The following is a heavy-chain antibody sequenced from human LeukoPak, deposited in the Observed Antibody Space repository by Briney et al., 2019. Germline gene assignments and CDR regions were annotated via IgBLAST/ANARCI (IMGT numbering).Heavy chain of an antibody. CDR1: GFTFSTYA. V-gene: IGHV3-30*04. D-gene: IGHD1-14*01. CDR2: IRYDGNNK. CDR3: AKDNPLDY. J-gene: IGHJ4*02. Sequence: PGRSLRLSCAASGFTFSTYAIHWVRQAPGKGLEWVAFIRYDGNNKLYADSVKGRFTISRDNSKNTVYLHINSLRTEDTALYYCAKDNPLDYWGQGTLVIVSS.